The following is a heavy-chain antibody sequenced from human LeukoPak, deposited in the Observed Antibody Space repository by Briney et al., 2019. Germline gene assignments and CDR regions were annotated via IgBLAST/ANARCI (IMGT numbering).Heavy chain of an antibody. D-gene: IGHD6-13*01. V-gene: IGHV1-2*02. CDR2: INPNSGGT. Sequence: ASVKVSCKASGYTFTGYYMYWVRQAPGQGLEWMGWINPNSGGTNYAQKFQGRVTMTRDTSINTAYMELSRLRSDDTAVFYCATFAGSSWPKDWGQGTLVTVFS. CDR3: ATFAGSSWPKD. J-gene: IGHJ4*02. CDR1: GYTFTGYY.